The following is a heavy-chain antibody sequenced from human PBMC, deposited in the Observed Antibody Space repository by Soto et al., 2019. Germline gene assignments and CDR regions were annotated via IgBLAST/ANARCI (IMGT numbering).Heavy chain of an antibody. CDR3: ARGRSYGDSYYYYGMDV. Sequence: SETLSLTCAVYGGSFSGYYWSWIRQPPGKGLEWIGEINHSGSTNYNPSLKSRVTISVDTSKNQFSLKLSSVTAADTAVYYCARGRSYGDSYYYYGMDVWGQGTTVTVSS. CDR1: GGSFSGYY. J-gene: IGHJ6*02. D-gene: IGHD4-17*01. V-gene: IGHV4-34*01. CDR2: INHSGST.